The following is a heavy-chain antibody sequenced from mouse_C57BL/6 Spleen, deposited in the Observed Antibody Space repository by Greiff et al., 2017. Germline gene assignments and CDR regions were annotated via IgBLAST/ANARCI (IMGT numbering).Heavy chain of an antibody. J-gene: IGHJ2*01. D-gene: IGHD4-1*01. CDR1: GYAFSSSW. CDR3: ARGELGDPYYFDY. Sequence: QVQLQQSGPELVKPGASVKISCKASGYAFSSSWMNWVKQRPGKGLEWIGRIYPGDGDTNYNGKFKGKATLTADKSSSTAYMQLSSLTSEDSAVXFCARGELGDPYYFDYWGQGTTLTVSS. CDR2: IYPGDGDT. V-gene: IGHV1-82*01.